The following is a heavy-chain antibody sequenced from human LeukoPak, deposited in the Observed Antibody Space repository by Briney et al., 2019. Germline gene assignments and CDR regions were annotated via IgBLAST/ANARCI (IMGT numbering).Heavy chain of an antibody. CDR2: IYTSGST. CDR1: GGSISSGSYY. CDR3: ARDYWGPGGYSSGWSLFDP. V-gene: IGHV4-61*02. J-gene: IGHJ5*02. Sequence: SETLSLTCTVSGGSISSGSYYRSWIRQTAGKGLEWIGRIYTSGSTNYNPSLKSRVTISVDTSKDQFSLKLSSVTAADTAVYYCARDYWGPGGYSSGWSLFDPWGQGTLVTVSS. D-gene: IGHD6-13*01.